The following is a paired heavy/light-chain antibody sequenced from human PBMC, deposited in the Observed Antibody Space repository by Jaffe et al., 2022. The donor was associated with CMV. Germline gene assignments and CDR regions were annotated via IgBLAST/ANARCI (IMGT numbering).Light chain of an antibody. Sequence: SHELTQPPSVSVSPGQTANITCSGDALLKQYGYWYQQKPGQAPILVMYKDDDRPSGIPARFSGSSSGTTVTLTISGIQAEDEADYYCQSADISGKFYVFGPGTKVTVL. J-gene: IGLJ1*01. V-gene: IGLV3-25*03. CDR1: ALLKQY. CDR3: QSADISGKFYV. CDR2: KDD.
Heavy chain of an antibody. CDR2: IKEDGSEK. CDR1: GFTFTTYW. V-gene: IGHV3-7*03. D-gene: IGHD1-1*01. CDR3: ARGKTADF. Sequence: EVQLVESGGGLVQPGGSLRLSCVTSGFTFTTYWMTWVRQAPGKGLEWVANIKEDGSEKTYMDSLKGRFTIYRDNVKGLLSLQMDSLRADDTAVYYCARGKTADFWGQGTLVTVSS. J-gene: IGHJ4*02.